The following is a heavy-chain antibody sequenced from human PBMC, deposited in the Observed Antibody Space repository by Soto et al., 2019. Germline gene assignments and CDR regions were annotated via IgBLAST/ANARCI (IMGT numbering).Heavy chain of an antibody. J-gene: IGHJ5*02. CDR3: ARVPDR. D-gene: IGHD2-2*01. V-gene: IGHV4-30-2*01. CDR1: GGSISSGGYS. Sequence: SETLSLTCAVSGGSISSGGYSWSWTRQPPGKGLEWIGYIYHSGSTYYNTSLKSRVTISVDRSKNQFSLKLSSVTAADTAVYYCARVPDRWGQGTLVTVSS. CDR2: IYHSGST.